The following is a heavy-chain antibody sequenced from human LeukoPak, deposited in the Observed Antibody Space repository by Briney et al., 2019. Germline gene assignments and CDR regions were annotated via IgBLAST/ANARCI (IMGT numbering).Heavy chain of an antibody. J-gene: IGHJ5*02. CDR1: GYTFTNFG. D-gene: IGHD3-22*01. V-gene: IGHV1-18*01. CDR3: ARDYDSSGYYSANWFDP. Sequence: ASVKVSCKASGYTFTNFGINWVRQAPGQGLEWMGWISTYNGDTNYAQKLQDRVTMTTDTSTSTAYMELRSLRSDDTAVYYCARDYDSSGYYSANWFDPWGQGTLVTVSS. CDR2: ISTYNGDT.